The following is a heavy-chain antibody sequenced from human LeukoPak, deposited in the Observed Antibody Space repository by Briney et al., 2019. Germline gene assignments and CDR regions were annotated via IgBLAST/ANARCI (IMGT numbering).Heavy chain of an antibody. CDR1: GFTFSTIA. D-gene: IGHD6-13*01. CDR2: ISSSASST. J-gene: IGHJ4*02. CDR3: AKDREYSSSWYFSVY. Sequence: QPGGSLRLSCAASGFTFSTIAMNWVRQVPGKGLEWVSIISSSASSTYYADSVKGRFTISRDNSKNTLYLQMNSLRAEDTAVFYCAKDREYSSSWYFSVYWGQGTLVTVSS. V-gene: IGHV3-23*01.